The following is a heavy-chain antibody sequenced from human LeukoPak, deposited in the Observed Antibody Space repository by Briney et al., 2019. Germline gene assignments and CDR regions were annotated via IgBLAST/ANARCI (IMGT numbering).Heavy chain of an antibody. D-gene: IGHD5-18*01. CDR2: IYSGGST. CDR3: ARGSTALSLDY. J-gene: IGHJ4*02. V-gene: IGHV3-53*01. Sequence: GGSLGLSCAASGFTVSSNYMSWVRQAPGKGLEWVSVIYSGGSTYYADSVKGRFTISRDNSKNTLYLQMNSLRAEDTAVYYCARGSTALSLDYWGQGTLVTVSS. CDR1: GFTVSSNY.